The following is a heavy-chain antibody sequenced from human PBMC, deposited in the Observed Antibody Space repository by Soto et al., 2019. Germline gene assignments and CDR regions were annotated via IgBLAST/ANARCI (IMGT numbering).Heavy chain of an antibody. Sequence: EVQLVEPGGGLIQPGGSSRVSCEASGFTFSSYAMNWVRQAPGKGLEWVSYISNGGSTIYYADSVKGRFTISRDNAKNSLYLQMNSLRAEDTAVYYCAREELKSFWYFDLWGRGTLVNVS. CDR1: GFTFSSYA. D-gene: IGHD1-1*01. J-gene: IGHJ2*01. V-gene: IGHV3-48*01. CDR3: AREELKSFWYFDL. CDR2: ISNGGSTI.